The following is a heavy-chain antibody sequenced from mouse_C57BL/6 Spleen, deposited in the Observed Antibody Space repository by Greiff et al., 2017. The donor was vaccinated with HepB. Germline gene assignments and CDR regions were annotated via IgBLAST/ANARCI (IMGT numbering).Heavy chain of an antibody. V-gene: IGHV1-26*01. Sequence: EVQLQQSGPELVKPGASVKISCKASGYTFTDYYMNWVKQSHGKSLEWIGDINPNNGGTSYNQKFKGKATLTVDKSSSTAYMELRSLTSEDSAVYYCARECITTVEPYFDYWGQGTTLTVSS. CDR2: INPNNGGT. CDR1: GYTFTDYY. D-gene: IGHD1-1*01. CDR3: ARECITTVEPYFDY. J-gene: IGHJ2*01.